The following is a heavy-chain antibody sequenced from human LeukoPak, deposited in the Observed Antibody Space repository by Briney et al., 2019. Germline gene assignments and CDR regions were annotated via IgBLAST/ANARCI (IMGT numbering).Heavy chain of an antibody. J-gene: IGHJ4*02. CDR1: GGTFSRYA. V-gene: IGHV1-69*05. Sequence: AASVKVSCKASGGTFSRYAISWVRQAPGQGLEWMGGIIPIFGTANYAQKFQGRVTITTDESTSTAYMELSSLRSEDTAVYYCARGLDSSGCFDYWGQGTLVTVSS. CDR3: ARGLDSSGCFDY. CDR2: IIPIFGTA. D-gene: IGHD6-19*01.